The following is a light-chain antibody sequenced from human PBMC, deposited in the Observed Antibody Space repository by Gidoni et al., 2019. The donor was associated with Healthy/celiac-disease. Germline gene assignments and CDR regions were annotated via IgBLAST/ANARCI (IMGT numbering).Light chain of an antibody. V-gene: IGKV3-15*01. CDR3: QQYNNWPPLT. CDR2: GAS. Sequence: EIVMTQSPATLFVSPGESATLSCRASQSVSSNLAWYQQKPGQAPRLLSYGASTRATGIPARFSGSGSGTEFTLTISSLQSEDFAVYYCQQYNNWPPLTFXGXTKVEIK. CDR1: QSVSSN. J-gene: IGKJ4*01.